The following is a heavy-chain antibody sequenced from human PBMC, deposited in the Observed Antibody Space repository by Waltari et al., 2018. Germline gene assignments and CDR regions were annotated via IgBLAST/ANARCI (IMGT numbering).Heavy chain of an antibody. J-gene: IGHJ3*02. CDR1: GGTFSSYA. V-gene: IGHV1-69*08. CDR2: IIPIIGTA. Sequence: QVQLVQSGAEVKKPGSSVKVSCKASGGTFSSYAISWVRQAPGQGLEWMGRIIPIIGTANYAQKFQSRVTITADKSTSTAYMELISLSSEDTAVYYWAREVVQGALGAFDIWGQGTMVTVSS. CDR3: AREVVQGALGAFDI. D-gene: IGHD3-10*01.